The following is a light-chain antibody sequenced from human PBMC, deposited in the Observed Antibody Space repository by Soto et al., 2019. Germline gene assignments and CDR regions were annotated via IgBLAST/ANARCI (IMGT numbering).Light chain of an antibody. Sequence: QSALTQPASVSGPPGQSISISCTGTSSDVGIYNYVSWYQQPPGKAPKLIICEVSNRPSGVSNRFSGSKSGNTASLTISGLRAEDEADYCCFSFTTSSNVFGTGTKVTV. V-gene: IGLV2-14*01. J-gene: IGLJ1*01. CDR1: SSDVGIYNY. CDR2: EVS. CDR3: FSFTTSSNV.